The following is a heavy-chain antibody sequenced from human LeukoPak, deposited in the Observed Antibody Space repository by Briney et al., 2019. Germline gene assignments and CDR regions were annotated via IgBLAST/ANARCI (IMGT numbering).Heavy chain of an antibody. J-gene: IGHJ5*02. CDR2: ISGSGGST. CDR1: GFTLNSYD. V-gene: IGHV3-23*01. CDR3: AKDQGPFDP. Sequence: PGGPLRLSCAASGFTLNSYDMRGVRRATGKGREWVSAISGSGGSTYYADSVKGRFTISRDNSKNTLYLQMNSLRAEDTAVYYCAKDQGPFDPWGQGTLVTVSS.